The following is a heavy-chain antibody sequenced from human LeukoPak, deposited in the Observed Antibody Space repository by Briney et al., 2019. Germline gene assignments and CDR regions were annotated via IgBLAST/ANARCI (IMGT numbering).Heavy chain of an antibody. CDR2: ISAYNGKT. Sequence: ASVKVSCTASGFSFSSYGFSWVRQAPGQGLEWMGWISAYNGKTNYAQKFQGRATMTTDTSTTTVYMDLRSLRSDDTAVYFCARGGALTSFDSWGQGTLITVSS. CDR1: GFSFSSYG. D-gene: IGHD1-26*01. CDR3: ARGGALTSFDS. J-gene: IGHJ4*02. V-gene: IGHV1-18*01.